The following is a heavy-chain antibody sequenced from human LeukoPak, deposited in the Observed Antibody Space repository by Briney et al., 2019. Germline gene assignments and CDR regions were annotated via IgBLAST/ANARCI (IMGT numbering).Heavy chain of an antibody. D-gene: IGHD4-17*01. CDR3: ARDLTTVTTSWFDP. CDR1: GYTFTVYY. J-gene: IGHJ5*02. V-gene: IGHV1-2*02. Sequence: EASVKVSCKSSGYTFTVYYMHWVRQAPGQGLEWMGCINPNSGGTNYAQNFQGRVTMTRDTSIRTDYMELSRLRYDDTAVYYCARDLTTVTTSWFDPWGQGTLVTVSS. CDR2: INPNSGGT.